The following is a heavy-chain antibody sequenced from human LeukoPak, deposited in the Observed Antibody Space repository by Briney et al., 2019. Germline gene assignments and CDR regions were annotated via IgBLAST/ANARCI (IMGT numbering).Heavy chain of an antibody. CDR3: ARDRVIVATHLDY. CDR1: GYTFTGYY. CDR2: INPNSGGT. V-gene: IGHV1-2*02. D-gene: IGHD5-12*01. Sequence: ASVKVSCKASGYTFTGYYMHWVRQAPGQGLEWMGWINPNSGGTNYAQKFQGRVTMTRDTSISTAYMELSRLRSDDTAVYYCARDRVIVATHLDYWGQGTLVTVSS. J-gene: IGHJ4*02.